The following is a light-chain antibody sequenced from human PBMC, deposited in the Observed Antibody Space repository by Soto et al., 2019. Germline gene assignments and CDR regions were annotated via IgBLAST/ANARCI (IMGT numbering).Light chain of an antibody. V-gene: IGKV1-39*01. Sequence: DIQTTKSPSYLSASVGARVTITCRASQSISSYLNWYQQKPGKAPKLLIYAASSLQSGVPSRFSGSGSGTDFTLTISSLQPEDFATYYCQQSYSTPGTFGQGTRLEIK. CDR1: QSISSY. CDR2: AAS. J-gene: IGKJ5*01. CDR3: QQSYSTPGT.